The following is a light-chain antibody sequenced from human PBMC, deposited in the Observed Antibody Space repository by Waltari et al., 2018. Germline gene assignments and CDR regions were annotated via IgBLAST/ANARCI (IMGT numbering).Light chain of an antibody. V-gene: IGKV3-15*01. CDR1: QSVSSN. J-gene: IGKJ1*01. CDR3: QQYNNWPTWT. CDR2: GAS. Sequence: EIVMTQSPATLSVSPGERATLSCRAGQSVSSNLAWYPQKPGQAPRLLIYGASTRATGRPARFIGSGSGTECTLTISSLQSEEFAVYYCQQYNNWPTWTFGQGTKVEIK.